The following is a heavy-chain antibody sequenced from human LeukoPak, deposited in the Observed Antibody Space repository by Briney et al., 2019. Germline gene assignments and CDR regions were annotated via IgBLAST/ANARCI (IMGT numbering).Heavy chain of an antibody. V-gene: IGHV4-39*01. D-gene: IGHD3-22*01. CDR3: ARQNLYYYDSSGYYYDDY. CDR2: IYYSGST. J-gene: IGHJ4*02. Sequence: SETLSLTCTVSGGSISSSSYYWGWIRQPPGKGLEWIGSIYYSGSTYYNPSLKSRVTISVDTSKNQFSLKLSSVTAADTAVYYCARQNLYYYDSSGYYYDDYWGQGTLVTVSS. CDR1: GGSISSSSYY.